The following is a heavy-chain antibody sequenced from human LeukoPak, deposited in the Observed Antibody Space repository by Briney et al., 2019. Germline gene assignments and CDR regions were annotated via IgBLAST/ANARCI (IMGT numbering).Heavy chain of an antibody. D-gene: IGHD6-13*01. V-gene: IGHV3-48*02. CDR1: GFTFSSYN. Sequence: GVSLRLSCAASGFTFSSYNMNWVRQAPGKGLEWVSYISSSSSTIYYADSVKGRFTTSRDNAKNSLYLQMNSLRDEDTAVYYCARGVAAAGRLVDYWGQGTLVTVSS. CDR2: ISSSSSTI. J-gene: IGHJ4*02. CDR3: ARGVAAAGRLVDY.